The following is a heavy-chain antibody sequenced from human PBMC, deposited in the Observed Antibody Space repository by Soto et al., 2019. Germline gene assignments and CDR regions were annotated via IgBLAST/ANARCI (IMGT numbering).Heavy chain of an antibody. J-gene: IGHJ4*02. D-gene: IGHD3-22*01. Sequence: GGSLRLSCAASGFTFSSYAMSWVRQAPGKGLEWVSAISGSGGSTYYADSVKGRFTISRDNSKNTLYLQMNSLRAEDTAVYYCAKDKPAGKPVHSSGYFDYWGQGTLVTVSS. CDR3: AKDKPAGKPVHSSGYFDY. CDR1: GFTFSSYA. V-gene: IGHV3-23*01. CDR2: ISGSGGST.